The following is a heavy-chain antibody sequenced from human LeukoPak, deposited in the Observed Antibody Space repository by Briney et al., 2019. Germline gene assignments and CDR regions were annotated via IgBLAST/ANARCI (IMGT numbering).Heavy chain of an antibody. CDR3: ARAGSAYTYGYNKNYIDY. CDR1: GFIFSDYS. D-gene: IGHD5-18*01. CDR2: INWDGTKV. Sequence: PGGSLRLSCVASGFIFSDYSMHWVRQAPGKGLEWVSLINWDGTKVHYADSGSGRFTVARDNAKNSLYLQMQGLRAEDTAIYYCARAGSAYTYGYNKNYIDYWGPGTIVTVAS. J-gene: IGHJ4*01. V-gene: IGHV3-43*01.